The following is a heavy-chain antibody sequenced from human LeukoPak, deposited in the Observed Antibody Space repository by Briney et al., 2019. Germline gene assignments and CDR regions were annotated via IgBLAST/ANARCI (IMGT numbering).Heavy chain of an antibody. CDR1: GGSISSSSYY. Sequence: SETLSLTCTVSGGSISSSSYYWGWIRQPPGKGLEWIGSIYYSGSTYYNPSLKSRVTISVDTSKNQFSLKLSSVTAADTAVYYCARDGAGDGYNYQYYFDYWGQGTLVTVSS. V-gene: IGHV4-39*07. CDR2: IYYSGST. CDR3: ARDGAGDGYNYQYYFDY. D-gene: IGHD5-24*01. J-gene: IGHJ4*02.